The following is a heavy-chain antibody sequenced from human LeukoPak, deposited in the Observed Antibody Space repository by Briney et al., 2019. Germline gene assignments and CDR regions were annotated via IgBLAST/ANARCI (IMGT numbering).Heavy chain of an antibody. D-gene: IGHD1-26*01. CDR2: ISSSSSYT. Sequence: GGSLRLSCAASGFTFSDYYMSWIRQAPGKGLEWVSYISSSSSYTNYADSVKGRFTISRDNSKNTLYLQMNSLRAEDTAVYYCAKDGGGSYPDGPTFDYWGQGTLVTVSS. V-gene: IGHV3-11*06. CDR3: AKDGGGSYPDGPTFDY. CDR1: GFTFSDYY. J-gene: IGHJ4*02.